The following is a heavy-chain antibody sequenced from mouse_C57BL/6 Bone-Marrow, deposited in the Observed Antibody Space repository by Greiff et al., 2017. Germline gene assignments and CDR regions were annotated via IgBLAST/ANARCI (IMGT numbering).Heavy chain of an antibody. Sequence: EVQLQQSGAELVRPGASVKLSCTASGFNIKDDYMHWVKQRPEQGLEWIGWIDPENGDTEYASKFQGKATITADTPSNTAYLQLRSLTSEDTAVYYCTTPATYYFDYWGQGTTLPGSS. J-gene: IGHJ2*01. D-gene: IGHD1-1*01. CDR3: TTPATYYFDY. CDR2: IDPENGDT. V-gene: IGHV14-4*01. CDR1: GFNIKDDY.